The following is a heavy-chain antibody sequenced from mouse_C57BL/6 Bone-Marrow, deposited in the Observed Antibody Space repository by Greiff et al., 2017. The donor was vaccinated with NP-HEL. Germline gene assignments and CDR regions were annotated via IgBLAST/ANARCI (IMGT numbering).Heavy chain of an antibody. V-gene: IGHV1-64*01. CDR1: GYTFTSYW. D-gene: IGHD1-1*01. Sequence: QVQLQQPGAELVKPGASVKLSCKASGYTFTSYWMHWVKQRPGQGLEWIGMIHPNSGSTNYNEKFKSKATLTVDKSSSTAYMQLSSLTSEDSAVYYCARYTTVVATYYAMDYWGQGTSVTVSS. CDR2: IHPNSGST. CDR3: ARYTTVVATYYAMDY. J-gene: IGHJ4*01.